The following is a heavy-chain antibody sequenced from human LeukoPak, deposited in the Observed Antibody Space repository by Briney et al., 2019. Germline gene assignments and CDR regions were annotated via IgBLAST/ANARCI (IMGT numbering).Heavy chain of an antibody. CDR2: ISSSSSYI. V-gene: IGHV3-21*01. CDR1: GFTFSSYS. D-gene: IGHD1-26*01. Sequence: GGSLRLSCAASGFTFSSYSMNWVRQAPGKGLEWVSSISSSSSYIYYADSVKGRLTISRDNAKNSLYLQMNSLRAEDTAVYYCASPGSYPYYFDYWGQGTLVTVSS. CDR3: ASPGSYPYYFDY. J-gene: IGHJ4*02.